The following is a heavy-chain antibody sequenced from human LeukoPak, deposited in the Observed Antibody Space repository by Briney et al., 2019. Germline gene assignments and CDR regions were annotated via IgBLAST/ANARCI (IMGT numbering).Heavy chain of an antibody. CDR2: IWYDGSNK. CDR1: GFTFSSYG. CDR3: AGGYSGYDAIFDY. D-gene: IGHD5-12*01. J-gene: IGHJ4*02. Sequence: PGGSLRLSCAASGFTFSSYGMHWVRQAPGKGLEWVAVIWYDGSNKYYADSVKGRFTISRDNSKNTLYLQMNSLRAEDTAVYYCAGGYSGYDAIFDYWGQGTLVTVSS. V-gene: IGHV3-33*08.